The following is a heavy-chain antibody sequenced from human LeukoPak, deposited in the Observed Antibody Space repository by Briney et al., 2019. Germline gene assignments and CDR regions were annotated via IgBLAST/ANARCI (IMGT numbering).Heavy chain of an antibody. J-gene: IGHJ4*02. D-gene: IGHD1-14*01. CDR2: IYYSGST. Sequence: NSSETLSLTCTVSGGSISSGGYYWSWIRQPPGKGLEWIGYIYYSGSTNYNPSLKSRVTISVDTSKNQFSLKLSSVTAADTAVYYCARGYTEPYYFDYWGQGTLVTVSS. CDR3: ARGYTEPYYFDY. CDR1: GGSISSGGYY. V-gene: IGHV4-61*08.